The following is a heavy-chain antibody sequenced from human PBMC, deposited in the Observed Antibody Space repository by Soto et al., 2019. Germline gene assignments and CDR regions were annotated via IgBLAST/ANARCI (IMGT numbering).Heavy chain of an antibody. V-gene: IGHV3-21*01. Sequence: EVQLVESGGGLVKPGGSLKLSFAAFGFTFSSFRLTWVRQAPGKGLEWVSSISRSSSYIYYADSVKGRFTIPRDNAKNSLYRQMNSRRAEDTAVYYCAREACLGPELWGQGTLVTVSS. CDR3: AREACLGPEL. CDR2: ISRSSSYI. D-gene: IGHD1-7*01. J-gene: IGHJ4*02. CDR1: GFTFSSFR.